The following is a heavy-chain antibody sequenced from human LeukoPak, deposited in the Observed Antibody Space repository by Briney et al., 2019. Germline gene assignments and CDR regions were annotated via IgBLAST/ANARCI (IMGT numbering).Heavy chain of an antibody. CDR2: ISAYNGNT. CDR3: ARDYGDIVVVVAATGHDAFDI. CDR1: GYTFTSYG. Sequence: GASVTVSCKASGYTFTSYGISWVRQAPGQGLEWMGWISAYNGNTNYAPKLQGRVTMTTDTSTSTAYMELRSLRSDDTAVYYCARDYGDIVVVVAATGHDAFDIWGQGTMVTVSS. D-gene: IGHD2-15*01. J-gene: IGHJ3*02. V-gene: IGHV1-18*01.